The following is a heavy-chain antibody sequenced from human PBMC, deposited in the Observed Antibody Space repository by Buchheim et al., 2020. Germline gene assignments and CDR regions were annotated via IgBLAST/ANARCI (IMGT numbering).Heavy chain of an antibody. J-gene: IGHJ5*02. V-gene: IGHV3-30*03. D-gene: IGHD3-10*01. Sequence: QVQLVESGGGVVQPGRSLRLSCEASEFTFRTYGMHWVRQAPGKGLEWVAVISYDGNNKHYADSVKGRFTISRDNSKNTLYLQMNSLRTQDTAVYYCARNSNLDYYASGPGSWGQGTL. CDR3: ARNSNLDYYASGPGS. CDR2: ISYDGNNK. CDR1: EFTFRTYG.